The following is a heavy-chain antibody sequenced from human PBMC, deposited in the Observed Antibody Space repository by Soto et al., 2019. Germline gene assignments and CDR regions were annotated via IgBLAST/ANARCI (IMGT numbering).Heavy chain of an antibody. CDR3: AKSGLLWSGGYCSGGSCPYYFDY. J-gene: IGHJ4*02. CDR2: ISGSGGST. V-gene: IGHV3-23*01. CDR1: GFTFSSYA. Sequence: LRLSCAASGFTFSSYAMSWVRQAPGKGLEWVSAISGSGGSTYYADSVKGRFTISRDNSKNTLYLQMNSLRAEDTAVYYCAKSGLLWSGGYCSGGSCPYYFDYCGQRPLVTVSS. D-gene: IGHD2-15*01.